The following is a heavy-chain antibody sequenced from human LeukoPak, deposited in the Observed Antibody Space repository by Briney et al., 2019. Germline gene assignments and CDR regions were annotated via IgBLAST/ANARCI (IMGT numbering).Heavy chain of an antibody. D-gene: IGHD2-8*01. V-gene: IGHV3-21*01. Sequence: GGSLRLSCAASGFTFSSYSMNWVRQAPGKGLEWVSSISSSSSYIYYADSVKGRFTTSRDNAKNSLYLQTNSLRAEDTAVYYCARGYCTNGVCYLPWFDPWGQGTLVTVSS. CDR3: ARGYCTNGVCYLPWFDP. J-gene: IGHJ5*02. CDR1: GFTFSSYS. CDR2: ISSSSSYI.